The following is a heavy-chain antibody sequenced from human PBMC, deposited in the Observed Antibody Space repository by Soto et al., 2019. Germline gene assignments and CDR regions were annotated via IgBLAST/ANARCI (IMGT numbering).Heavy chain of an antibody. CDR1: DFAFSNAW. Sequence: GGSLRLSCAASDFAFSNAWINWVRQAPGKGLEWVAVIWYDGSNKYYADSVKGRFTISRDNSKNTLYLQMNSLRAEDTAVYYCAAEYSSSSGPTLIYWGQGTLVTVSS. J-gene: IGHJ4*02. CDR2: IWYDGSNK. V-gene: IGHV3-33*08. CDR3: AAEYSSSSGPTLIY. D-gene: IGHD6-6*01.